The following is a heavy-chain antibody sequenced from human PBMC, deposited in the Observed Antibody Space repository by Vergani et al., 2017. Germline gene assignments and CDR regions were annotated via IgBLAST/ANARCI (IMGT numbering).Heavy chain of an antibody. CDR2: ISSSSSTI. J-gene: IGHJ4*02. CDR1: GFTFSSYS. CDR3: ARSDSLLWFGESPPHFDY. D-gene: IGHD3-10*01. V-gene: IGHV3-48*01. Sequence: EVQLVESGGGLVQPGGSLRLSCAASGFTFSSYSMNWVRQAPGKGLGWVSYISSSSSTIYYADSVKGRFTISRDNDKNSLYLQMNSLRAEDTAVYYCARSDSLLWFGESPPHFDYWGQGTLVTVSS.